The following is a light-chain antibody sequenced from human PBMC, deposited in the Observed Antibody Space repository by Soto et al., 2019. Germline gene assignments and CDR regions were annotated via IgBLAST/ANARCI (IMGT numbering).Light chain of an antibody. V-gene: IGKV1-5*01. CDR1: QTISFS. J-gene: IGKJ1*01. CDR2: DAS. Sequence: DIQMTQSPSTLSASVGDRVTITCRASQTISFSLAWYQQKPGKAPKLLIYDASTLQSGVPSRFSGSESGTEFILTISGLQPDDFATYYCQQYNSLWTFGQGTKVDI. CDR3: QQYNSLWT.